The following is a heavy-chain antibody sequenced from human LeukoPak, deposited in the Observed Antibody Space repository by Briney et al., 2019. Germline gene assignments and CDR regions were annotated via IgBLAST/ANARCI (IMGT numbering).Heavy chain of an antibody. Sequence: SVKVSCKASGYTFTSYYMHWVRQAPGQGLEWMGIIDPSGGSTSYAQKFQSRVTMTRDTSTSTVYMELSSVRSEDTAVYYCARDPGNLAARPQYYFDYWGQGTLVTVSS. CDR3: ARDPGNLAARPQYYFDY. CDR2: IDPSGGST. V-gene: IGHV1-46*01. J-gene: IGHJ4*02. D-gene: IGHD6-6*01. CDR1: GYTFTSYY.